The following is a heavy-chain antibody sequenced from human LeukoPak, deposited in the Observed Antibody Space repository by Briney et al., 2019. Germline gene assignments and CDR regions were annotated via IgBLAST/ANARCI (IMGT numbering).Heavy chain of an antibody. Sequence: SETLSLTCTVSGGSISSSSDYWGWSRQPPGKGLEWIGIIYYSGGTYYNPSLKSRASMSVDTSKNQFSLKLSSVTAADTAVFYCAACSGAGCYSSKYMDVWGKGTTVTISS. J-gene: IGHJ6*03. CDR1: GGSISSSSDY. CDR3: AACSGAGCYSSKYMDV. D-gene: IGHD2-15*01. V-gene: IGHV4-39*01. CDR2: IYYSGGT.